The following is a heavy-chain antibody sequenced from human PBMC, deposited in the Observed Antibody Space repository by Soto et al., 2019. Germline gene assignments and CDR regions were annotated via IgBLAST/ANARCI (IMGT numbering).Heavy chain of an antibody. D-gene: IGHD2-21*01. J-gene: IGHJ6*03. Sequence: QVQLVQSGAEVEKPGASVKVSCKAAGYSFTAFYIHWVRQARGQGFEWLGWINPNSGGTYYSQKFRARVTLTRDTSISTAYMELTGLSYDDTAVYYCARANSIRPYFYNMDVWGQGTTVTVSS. CDR2: INPNSGGT. CDR1: GYSFTAFY. CDR3: ARANSIRPYFYNMDV. V-gene: IGHV1-2*02.